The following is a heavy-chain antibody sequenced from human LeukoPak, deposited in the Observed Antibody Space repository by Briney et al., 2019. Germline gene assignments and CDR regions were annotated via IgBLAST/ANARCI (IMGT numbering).Heavy chain of an antibody. CDR2: IYHSGRA. Sequence: SQTLSLTCTVSGGSIRSDGYNWSWIRQHPGKGLEWIGYIYHSGRAYYNPSLKSRATISLDTSKIQFSLKLSTVTAADAAVYHCGRGAGSGPRGHGYRGQGTLVTVSS. CDR3: GRGAGSGPRGHGY. D-gene: IGHD3-10*01. V-gene: IGHV4-31*03. CDR1: GGSIRSDGYN. J-gene: IGHJ4*02.